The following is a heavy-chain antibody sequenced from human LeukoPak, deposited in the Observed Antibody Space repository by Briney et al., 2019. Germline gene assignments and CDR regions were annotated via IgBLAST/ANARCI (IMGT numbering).Heavy chain of an antibody. CDR2: INAGNGNT. D-gene: IGHD2-2*01. J-gene: IGHJ6*03. Sequence: ASVKVSCKASGYTFTSYAMHWVRQAPGQRLEWMGWINAGNGNTKYSQEFQGRVTMTTDTSTSTAYMELRSLRSDDTAVYYCARSNVVVPAAIFVSYYYYMDVWGKGTTVTISS. V-gene: IGHV1-3*01. CDR3: ARSNVVVPAAIFVSYYYYMDV. CDR1: GYTFTSYA.